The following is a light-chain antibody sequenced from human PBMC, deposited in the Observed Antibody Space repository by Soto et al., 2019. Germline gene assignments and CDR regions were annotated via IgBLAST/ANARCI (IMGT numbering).Light chain of an antibody. Sequence: QSVLTQPPSVSGAPGQRITISCTGSSSNIGARYDVHWYRQLPGTAPKLLLYGDNNRPSGVPDRFSGSKSGASASLAVSGLQPEDEADYYCSSYTNKDTLLFGGGTKVTVL. CDR3: SSYTNKDTLL. CDR2: GDN. CDR1: SSNIGARYD. V-gene: IGLV1-40*01. J-gene: IGLJ3*02.